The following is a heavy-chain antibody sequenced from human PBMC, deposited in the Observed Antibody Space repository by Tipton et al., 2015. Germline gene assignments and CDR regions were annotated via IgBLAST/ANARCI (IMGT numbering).Heavy chain of an antibody. CDR3: ARELRGNSDSGSGDY. Sequence: TLSLTCTVSGGSVTSGSYYWSWIRQTPGKGLEWIGYIYYSGSTNYNPSLRSRVAMSMDTSKNQFSLKLSSVTAADTAVYYCARELRGNSDSGSGDYWGQGILVTVSS. J-gene: IGHJ4*02. CDR2: IYYSGST. V-gene: IGHV4-61*01. CDR1: GGSVTSGSYY. D-gene: IGHD3-10*01.